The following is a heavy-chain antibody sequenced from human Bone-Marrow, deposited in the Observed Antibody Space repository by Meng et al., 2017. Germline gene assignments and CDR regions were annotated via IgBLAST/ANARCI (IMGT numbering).Heavy chain of an antibody. Sequence: GGSLRLSCAASGFTFSSYAMHWVRQAPGKGLEWVSVIYSGGSTYYADSVKGRFTISRDNSKNTLYLQMNSLRAEDTAVYYCAKETYYSGGFDYWGQGTLVTVSS. CDR2: IYSGGST. CDR3: AKETYYSGGFDY. D-gene: IGHD4-11*01. J-gene: IGHJ4*02. V-gene: IGHV3-NL1*01. CDR1: GFTFSSYA.